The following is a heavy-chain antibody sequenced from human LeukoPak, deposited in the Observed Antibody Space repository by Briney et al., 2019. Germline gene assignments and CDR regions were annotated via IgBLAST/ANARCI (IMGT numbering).Heavy chain of an antibody. J-gene: IGHJ4*02. V-gene: IGHV3-30*03. Sequence: GGSLRLSCAASGLTFSSYGMLWVRQAPGKGLEWVAVISYDGSNKYYADSVKGRFTISRDNSKNTLYLQMNSLRAEDTAVYYCAAYNWNNVYDYWGQGTLVTVSA. CDR1: GLTFSSYG. CDR2: ISYDGSNK. CDR3: AAYNWNNVYDY. D-gene: IGHD1/OR15-1a*01.